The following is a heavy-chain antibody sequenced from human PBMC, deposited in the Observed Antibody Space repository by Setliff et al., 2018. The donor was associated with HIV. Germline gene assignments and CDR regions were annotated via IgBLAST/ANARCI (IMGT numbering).Heavy chain of an antibody. Sequence: GASVKVSCKASGYTFTSYDINWVRQATGQGLEWMGWMNPNSGNTGYAQKFQGRVTMTRNTSISTAYMELSSLRSEDTAVYYCARTAILQFNWFDPWGQGTLVTVSS. J-gene: IGHJ5*02. CDR1: GYTFTSYD. CDR3: ARTAILQFNWFDP. CDR2: MNPNSGNT. V-gene: IGHV1-8*02. D-gene: IGHD2-21*02.